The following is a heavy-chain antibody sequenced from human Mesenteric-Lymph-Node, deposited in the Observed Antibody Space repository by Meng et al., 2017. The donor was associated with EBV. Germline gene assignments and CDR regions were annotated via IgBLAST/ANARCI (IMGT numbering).Heavy chain of an antibody. CDR3: ARDRGLYSNYLDF. V-gene: IGHV1-3*01. D-gene: IGHD4-11*01. J-gene: IGHJ4*02. CDR1: GYIFTNYA. Sequence: QVQLVQSGGEVKKPGASVKVSCKASGYIFTNYAMHWVRQAPGQRLEWMGWINAGNGDTMYSQKFQGRVTITGDPSASTAYMELRSLRSDDTALYYCARDRGLYSNYLDFWGQGTLVTVSS. CDR2: INAGNGDT.